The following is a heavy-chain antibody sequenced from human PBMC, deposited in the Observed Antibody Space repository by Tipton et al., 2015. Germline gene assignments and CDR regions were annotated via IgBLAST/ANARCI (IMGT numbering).Heavy chain of an antibody. CDR1: SDSISNYY. V-gene: IGHV4-39*01. Sequence: TLSLTCTVSSDSISNYYWGWIRQPPGKGLEWIGSLSYSGKTDYNPPLRSRVTISVDTSKNQFSLRLSSVTAADTAVYYCARSLFPETAGLENWFDPWGQGTLVTVSS. D-gene: IGHD6-13*01. J-gene: IGHJ5*02. CDR2: LSYSGKT. CDR3: ARSLFPETAGLENWFDP.